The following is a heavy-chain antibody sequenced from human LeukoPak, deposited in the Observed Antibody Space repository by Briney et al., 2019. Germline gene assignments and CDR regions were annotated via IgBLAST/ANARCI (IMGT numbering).Heavy chain of an antibody. CDR3: ARDSYSSSWYRTHWFDP. Sequence: ASVKVSCKASGYTFTSYGISWVRQAPGQGLEWMGWISAYNGNTNYAQKLQGRVTMTTDTSTSTAYMELRSLRSDDTAVYYCARDSYSSSWYRTHWFDPWGQGTLVTVSS. D-gene: IGHD6-13*01. J-gene: IGHJ5*02. V-gene: IGHV1-18*01. CDR2: ISAYNGNT. CDR1: GYTFTSYG.